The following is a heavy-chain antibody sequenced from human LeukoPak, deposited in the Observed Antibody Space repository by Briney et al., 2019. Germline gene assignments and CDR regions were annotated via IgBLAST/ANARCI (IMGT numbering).Heavy chain of an antibody. J-gene: IGHJ4*02. CDR3: ARGNYGDLRPFDY. Sequence: SETLSLTCAVYGGSFSGYYWSWIRQPPGKGLEWIGEINHSGSTNYNPSLKSRVTISVDTSKNQFSLKLSSVTAADTAVYYCARGNYGDLRPFDYWGQGTLVTVSS. CDR2: INHSGST. CDR1: GGSFSGYY. D-gene: IGHD4-17*01. V-gene: IGHV4-34*01.